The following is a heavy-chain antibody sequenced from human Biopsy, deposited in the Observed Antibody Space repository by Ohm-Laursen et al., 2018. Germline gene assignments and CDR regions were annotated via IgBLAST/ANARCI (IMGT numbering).Heavy chain of an antibody. CDR3: ARLAQNYGDSPFDP. Sequence: ASVKVSCKASGATFSNYAIPWVRQAPGQGLEWMGGIIPLFGAPNYTQKFQGRLTITADKSKSTTYMELSSLRSEDTAVYYCARLAQNYGDSPFDPWGQGTLVTVSS. D-gene: IGHD4-17*01. CDR1: GATFSNYA. V-gene: IGHV1-69*06. J-gene: IGHJ5*02. CDR2: IIPLFGAP.